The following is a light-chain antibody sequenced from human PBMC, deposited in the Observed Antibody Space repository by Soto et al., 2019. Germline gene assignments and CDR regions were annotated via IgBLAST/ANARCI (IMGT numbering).Light chain of an antibody. CDR2: DVS. CDR1: RSDIGAYNF. Sequence: QSVLTQPASVSGSPGQSITITCTGTRSDIGAYNFVSWYQQHPGEVPKLMLYDVSIRPSGVSNRFSGSKSGNTASLTISGLQAEDEADCYCTSWTTSTTMIFGGGTKVTVL. J-gene: IGLJ2*01. CDR3: TSWTTSTTMI. V-gene: IGLV2-14*03.